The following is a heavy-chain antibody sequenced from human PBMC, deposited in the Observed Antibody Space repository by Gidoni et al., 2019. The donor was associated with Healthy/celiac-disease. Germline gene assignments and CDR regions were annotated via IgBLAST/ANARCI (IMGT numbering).Heavy chain of an antibody. J-gene: IGHJ6*02. Sequence: QVQLVQSGAEVKKPGSSVKVSCKASGGTFSSYAISWVRQAHGQGLEWMGRIIPILGIANYAQKFQGRVTITADKSTSTAYMELSSLRSEDTAVYYCARPPHYYDSSGYPYYYYYGMDVWGQGTTVTVSS. D-gene: IGHD3-22*01. V-gene: IGHV1-69*09. CDR2: IIPILGIA. CDR1: GGTFSSYA. CDR3: ARPPHYYDSSGYPYYYYYGMDV.